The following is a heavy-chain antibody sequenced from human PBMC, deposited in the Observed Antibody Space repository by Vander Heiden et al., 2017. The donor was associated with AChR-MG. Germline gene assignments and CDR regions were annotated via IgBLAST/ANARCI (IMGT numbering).Heavy chain of an antibody. Sequence: QVQLQQWGAGLLKPSETLSLTCAVYGGSFSGYYWSWIRQPPGKGLEWIGEINHSGSTNYNPSLKSRVIISVDTSKNQFSLKLSSVTAADTAVYYCARGSSSWPVYYYYYYGMDVWGQGTTVTVSS. CDR1: GGSFSGYY. J-gene: IGHJ6*02. CDR2: INHSGST. V-gene: IGHV4-34*01. D-gene: IGHD6-13*01. CDR3: ARGSSSWPVYYYYYYGMDV.